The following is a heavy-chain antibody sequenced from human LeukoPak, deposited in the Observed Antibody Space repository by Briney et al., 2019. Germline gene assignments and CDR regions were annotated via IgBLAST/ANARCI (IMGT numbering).Heavy chain of an antibody. CDR2: IYYSGST. D-gene: IGHD3-3*01. V-gene: IGHV4-59*08. CDR1: GGSISSYY. Sequence: SETLSLTCTVSGGSISSYYWSWIRQPPGKGLEWIGYIYYSGSTNYNPPLKSRVTISVDTSKNQFSLKLSSVTAADTAVYYCARGRFLEWLPTHYYYYGMDVWGQGTTVTVSS. CDR3: ARGRFLEWLPTHYYYYGMDV. J-gene: IGHJ6*02.